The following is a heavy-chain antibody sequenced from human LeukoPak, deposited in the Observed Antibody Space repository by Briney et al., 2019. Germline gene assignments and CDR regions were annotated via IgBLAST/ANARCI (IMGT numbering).Heavy chain of an antibody. Sequence: PSETLSLTCTVFGVSFSDYYWSWFRQPPGKGLELFGYISYSGSTNYNPSLKSRVIISADTSKNQFSLKLSSVTAADTAVYYCARGLYSSSWPDAFDIWGQGTMVTVSS. CDR2: ISYSGST. V-gene: IGHV4-59*01. J-gene: IGHJ3*02. CDR3: ARGLYSSSWPDAFDI. CDR1: GVSFSDYY. D-gene: IGHD6-13*01.